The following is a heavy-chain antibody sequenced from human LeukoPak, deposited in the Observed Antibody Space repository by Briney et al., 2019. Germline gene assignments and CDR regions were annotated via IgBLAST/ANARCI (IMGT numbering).Heavy chain of an antibody. CDR3: ARDRGTSYFDY. Sequence: GVSLRLSCAASGFTVSSNYMSWVRQAPGKGLEWVSVIYSGGSTYYADSVKGRFTISRDNSKNTLYLQMNSLRAEDTAVYYCARDRGTSYFDYWGQGTLVTVSS. J-gene: IGHJ4*02. CDR2: IYSGGST. V-gene: IGHV3-66*01. CDR1: GFTVSSNY. D-gene: IGHD1-7*01.